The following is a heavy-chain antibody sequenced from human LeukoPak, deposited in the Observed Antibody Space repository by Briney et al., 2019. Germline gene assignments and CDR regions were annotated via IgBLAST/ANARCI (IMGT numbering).Heavy chain of an antibody. J-gene: IGHJ4*02. CDR3: ARGDTSSAFDF. Sequence: PSETLSLTCTVSGGSISSGGYYWSWIRQHPGKGLEWIGYIYYSGSTYYNPSLKSRVTISVDTSKNQFALKLRSVTAADTAVYYCARGDTSSAFDFWGQGTLVTVSS. V-gene: IGHV4-31*03. D-gene: IGHD2-2*02. CDR1: GGSISSGGYY. CDR2: IYYSGST.